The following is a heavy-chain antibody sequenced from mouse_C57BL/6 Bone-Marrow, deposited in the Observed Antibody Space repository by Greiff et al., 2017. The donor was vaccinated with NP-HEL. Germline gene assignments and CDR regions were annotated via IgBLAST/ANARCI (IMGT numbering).Heavy chain of an antibody. CDR3: ARGGYSHYVWYFDV. D-gene: IGHD2-5*01. CDR1: EYEFPSHD. J-gene: IGHJ1*03. Sequence: EVQGVESGGGLVQPGESLKLSCESNEYEFPSHDMSWVRKTPEKRLELVAAINSDGGSTYYPDTMERRFIISRDNTKKTLYLQMSSLRSEDTAWYYCARGGYSHYVWYFDVWGTGTTVTVSS. CDR2: INSDGGST. V-gene: IGHV5-2*01.